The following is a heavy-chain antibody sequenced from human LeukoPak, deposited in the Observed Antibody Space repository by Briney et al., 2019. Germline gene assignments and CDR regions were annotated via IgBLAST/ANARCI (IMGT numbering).Heavy chain of an antibody. Sequence: SETLSLTCTVSGGSISSYYWSWIRQPPGKGLEWIGYIYYSGSTNYNPTLKSRVTISVDTSKNQFSLKLSSVTAADTAVYYCARTKKDILTGYLFDYWGQGTLVTVSS. CDR2: IYYSGST. J-gene: IGHJ4*02. V-gene: IGHV4-59*01. D-gene: IGHD3-9*01. CDR3: ARTKKDILTGYLFDY. CDR1: GGSISSYY.